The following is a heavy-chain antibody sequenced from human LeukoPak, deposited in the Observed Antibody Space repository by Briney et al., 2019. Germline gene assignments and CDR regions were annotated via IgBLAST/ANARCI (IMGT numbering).Heavy chain of an antibody. CDR3: ARVLRYNWNYSSLDY. CDR2: INHSGST. CDR1: GGTFSSYY. J-gene: IGHJ4*02. V-gene: IGHV4-34*01. D-gene: IGHD1-7*01. Sequence: SETLSLTCAVYGGTFSSYYWSWIRQPPGKGLEWIGEINHSGSTNYNPSLKSRVTISVDTSKNQFSLKLSSVTAADTAVYYCARVLRYNWNYSSLDYWGQGTLVTVSS.